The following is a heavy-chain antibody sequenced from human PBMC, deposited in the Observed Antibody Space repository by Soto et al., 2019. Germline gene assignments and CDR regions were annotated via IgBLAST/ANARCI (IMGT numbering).Heavy chain of an antibody. CDR1: GFTFSSYA. J-gene: IGHJ6*03. CDR2: ISISGGST. D-gene: IGHD3-10*01. CDR3: AKVARGSGKMFYFYYMDV. V-gene: IGHV3-23*01. Sequence: PGGFLRLSCAASGFTFSSYAMTWVRQAPGKGLEWVSAISISGGSTYYADSVEGRFTISRDNSKNTLYLQMNSLRAEDTAVYYCAKVARGSGKMFYFYYMDVWGKGTTVTVSS.